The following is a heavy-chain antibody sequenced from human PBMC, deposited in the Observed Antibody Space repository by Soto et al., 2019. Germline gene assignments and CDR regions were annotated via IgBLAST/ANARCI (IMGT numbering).Heavy chain of an antibody. J-gene: IGHJ5*02. CDR1: GASISGYY. CDR2: IYATGTT. V-gene: IGHV4-4*07. Sequence: WETLSLTCTVSGASISGYYWSWIRKSAGKGLEWIGRIYATGTTDYNPSLKSRVMMSVDTSKKQFSLKLRSVTAADTAVYYCVRDGTKTLRDWFDPWGQGISVTVSS. D-gene: IGHD1-1*01. CDR3: VRDGTKTLRDWFDP.